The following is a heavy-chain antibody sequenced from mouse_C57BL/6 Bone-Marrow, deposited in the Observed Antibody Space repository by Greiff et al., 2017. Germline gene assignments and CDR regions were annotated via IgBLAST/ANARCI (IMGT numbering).Heavy chain of an antibody. D-gene: IGHD1-1*01. CDR1: GYTFTSYW. CDR2: IHPSDSDT. J-gene: IGHJ4*01. CDR3: AISTTVPYAMDY. V-gene: IGHV1-74*01. Sequence: VKLQQPGAELVKPGASVKVSCKASGYTFTSYWMHWVKQRPGQGLEWIGRIHPSDSDTNYNQKFKGKATLTVDKSSSTAYMQLSSLTSEDSAVYYCAISTTVPYAMDYWGQGTSVTVSS.